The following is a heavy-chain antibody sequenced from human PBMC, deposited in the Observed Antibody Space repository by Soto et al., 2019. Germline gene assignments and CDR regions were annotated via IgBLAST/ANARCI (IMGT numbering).Heavy chain of an antibody. CDR2: ISSSSSTI. CDR1: GFTFSSYS. D-gene: IGHD2-2*02. Sequence: GGSLRLSCAASGFTFSSYSMNWVRQAPGKGLEWVSYISSSSSTIYYADSVKGRFTISRDNAKNSLYLQMNSLRAEDTAVYYCARDPYCSSTSCYTPSFDYWGQGTLVTVSS. CDR3: ARDPYCSSTSCYTPSFDY. J-gene: IGHJ4*02. V-gene: IGHV3-48*01.